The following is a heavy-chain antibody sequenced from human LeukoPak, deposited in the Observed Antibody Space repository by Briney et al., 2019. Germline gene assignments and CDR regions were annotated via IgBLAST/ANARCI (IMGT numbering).Heavy chain of an antibody. CDR2: ILSDGGGD. V-gene: IGHV3-30*18. CDR3: AKTVGANKNYFDY. D-gene: IGHD1-26*01. J-gene: IGHJ4*02. CDR1: GFSFNTYD. Sequence: GGSLRLSCAASGFSFNTYDIHWVRQAPVKGLEWVAAILSDGGGDRYADSVRGRFTISRDNSKNTLYLQMNGLRGEDTAVYYCAKTVGANKNYFDYWGQGTLVTVSS.